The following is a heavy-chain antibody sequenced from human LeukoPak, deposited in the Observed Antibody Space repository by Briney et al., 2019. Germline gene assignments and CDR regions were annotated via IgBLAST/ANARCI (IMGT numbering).Heavy chain of an antibody. D-gene: IGHD3-10*01. V-gene: IGHV3-48*03. Sequence: GGSLRLSCAASGFTFSSYEMNWVRQAPGKGLEWVSYISSSGSTIYYADSVKGRFTISRDNAKNSLYLQMNSLRAEDTAVYYCAATYYYGSGREMPFDYWGQGILVTVSS. CDR1: GFTFSSYE. J-gene: IGHJ4*02. CDR2: ISSSGSTI. CDR3: AATYYYGSGREMPFDY.